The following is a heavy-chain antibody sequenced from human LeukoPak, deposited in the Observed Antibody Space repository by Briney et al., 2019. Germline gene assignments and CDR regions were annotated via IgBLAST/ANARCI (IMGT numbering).Heavy chain of an antibody. Sequence: PGGSLRLSCAASGFTFSSYCMNWVRQAPGKGLEWVANIKEDGSENYYLGSVKGRFTISRDNAKNSLYLQMNSLRAEDTAVYYCAKASGTSQYSVMDVWGQGTTVTVSS. CDR1: GFTFSSYC. V-gene: IGHV3-7*04. CDR2: IKEDGSEN. CDR3: AKASGTSQYSVMDV. J-gene: IGHJ6*02. D-gene: IGHD3-10*01.